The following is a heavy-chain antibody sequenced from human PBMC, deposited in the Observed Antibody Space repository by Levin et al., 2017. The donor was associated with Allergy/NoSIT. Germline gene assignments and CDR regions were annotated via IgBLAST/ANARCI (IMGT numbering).Heavy chain of an antibody. Sequence: GGSLRLSCAASGFTFSSYAMSWVRQAPGKGLEWVSAITGGGSITYYADSAKGRFTISRDNSKNTLYLQMDSLRAEDTAVYYCAKGWVVGSNLDYWGQGTLVTVSS. CDR2: ITGGGSIT. CDR3: AKGWVVGSNLDY. D-gene: IGHD2-15*01. J-gene: IGHJ4*02. V-gene: IGHV3-23*01. CDR1: GFTFSSYA.